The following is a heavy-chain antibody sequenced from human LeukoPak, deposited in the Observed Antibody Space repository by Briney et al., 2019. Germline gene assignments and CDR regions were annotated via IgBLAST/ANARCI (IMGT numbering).Heavy chain of an antibody. Sequence: ASVKVSCNASGYTFTSYYMHWVRQAPGQGLEWMGIINPSGGSTSYAQKFQGRVTMTRDTSTSTVYMELSSLRSEDTAVYYCARGGGSSGYYFYYFDYWGQGTLVTVSS. CDR1: GYTFTSYY. V-gene: IGHV1-46*01. CDR3: ARGGGSSGYYFYYFDY. D-gene: IGHD3-22*01. CDR2: INPSGGST. J-gene: IGHJ4*02.